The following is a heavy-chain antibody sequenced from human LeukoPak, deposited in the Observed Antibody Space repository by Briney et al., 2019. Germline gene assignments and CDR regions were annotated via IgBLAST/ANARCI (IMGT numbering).Heavy chain of an antibody. CDR3: ARGQYRTVFGEPNWFDP. J-gene: IGHJ5*02. Sequence: SETLSLTCTVSGGPISSSSYYWGWIRQPPGKGLEWIGSIYYSGSTYYNPSLKSRVTISVDTSKNQFSLKLSSVTAADTAVYYCARGQYRTVFGEPNWFDPWGQGTLVTVSS. V-gene: IGHV4-39*07. CDR2: IYYSGST. D-gene: IGHD3-10*01. CDR1: GGPISSSSYY.